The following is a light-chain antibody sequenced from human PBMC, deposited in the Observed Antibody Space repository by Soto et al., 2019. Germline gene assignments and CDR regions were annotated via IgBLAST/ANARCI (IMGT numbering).Light chain of an antibody. J-gene: IGLJ1*01. CDR1: SSDLGGYNS. Sequence: QSALTQPASVSGSPGQSITIPCTGTSSDLGGYNSVSWYQQHPGKAPKLMIFDVSNRPSGVSNRFSGSKSGNTASLTISGLQAEDEADYYCSSYTTRSTPPYVFGTGTKLTVL. CDR3: SSYTTRSTPPYV. CDR2: DVS. V-gene: IGLV2-14*01.